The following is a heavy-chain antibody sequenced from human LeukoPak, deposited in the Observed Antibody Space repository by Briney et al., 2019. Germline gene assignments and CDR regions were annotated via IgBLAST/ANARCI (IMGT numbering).Heavy chain of an antibody. J-gene: IGHJ6*02. CDR3: ARDRWIGYYYGMDV. CDR2: IYYSGST. Sequence: SETLSLTCTVSGGSISSSSYYWGWIRQPPGKGLEWIGSIYYSGSTYYNPSLKSRVTISVDTSKNQFSLKLSSVTAADTAVYYCARDRWIGYYYGMDVWGQGTTVTVSS. V-gene: IGHV4-39*07. CDR1: GGSISSSSYY. D-gene: IGHD1-1*01.